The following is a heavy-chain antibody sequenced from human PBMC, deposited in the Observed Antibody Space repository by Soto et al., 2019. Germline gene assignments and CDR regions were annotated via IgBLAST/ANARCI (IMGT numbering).Heavy chain of an antibody. CDR1: GASISMGYYY. Sequence: TLSLTCPVSGASISMGYYYLSWIRQPPGKGLEWIGYIYYSGSTNYNPPLKSRVTISVDTSKNQFSLKLSSVTAADTAVYYCARHWALGGGRYFDYSGQGTLVTVSS. V-gene: IGHV4-30-4*01. CDR3: ARHWALGGGRYFDY. D-gene: IGHD2-15*01. CDR2: IYYSGST. J-gene: IGHJ4*02.